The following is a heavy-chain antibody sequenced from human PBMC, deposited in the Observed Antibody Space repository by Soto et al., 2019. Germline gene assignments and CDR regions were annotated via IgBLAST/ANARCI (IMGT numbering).Heavy chain of an antibody. CDR3: ARVVDYYDPYYYYGMDV. CDR2: ISSSSTYR. D-gene: IGHD3-22*01. CDR1: GFTFSSYS. V-gene: IGHV3-21*01. J-gene: IGHJ6*02. Sequence: EEQLVESGGGLVKPGGSLRLSCAASGFTFSSYSMNWVRQAPGKGLERVSSISSSSTYRYYADSVKGRFTISRDNAKNSLYLQMNSLRAEDTAVYYCARVVDYYDPYYYYGMDVWGQGTTVTVSS.